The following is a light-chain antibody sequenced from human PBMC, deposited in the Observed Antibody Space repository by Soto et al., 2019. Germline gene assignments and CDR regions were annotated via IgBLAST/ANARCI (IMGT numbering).Light chain of an antibody. Sequence: DIPMTQSPSSLSASVGDRVTITCRASQAIRSDLGWYQQKAGKAPKRLIYAASSLQRGVPSRFSGSGSGTEFTLTISSLQPEDFATYYCLQHNSYPYTFGQGTKLEIK. V-gene: IGKV1-17*01. CDR2: AAS. CDR1: QAIRSD. J-gene: IGKJ2*01. CDR3: LQHNSYPYT.